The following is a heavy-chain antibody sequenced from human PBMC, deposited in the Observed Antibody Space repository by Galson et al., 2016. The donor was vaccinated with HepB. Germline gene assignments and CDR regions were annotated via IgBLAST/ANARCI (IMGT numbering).Heavy chain of an antibody. Sequence: PALVKPTQTLTLTCTFSGFSLRTSGMRVSWIRQPPGKALEWLARIDWDDDKFYSTSLKTRLTISKDTSKNQVVLTMTNMDPVDTATYYCARTIASYYSVSEILNYFFDFWGQGALVTVSS. D-gene: IGHD3-10*01. CDR3: ARTIASYYSVSEILNYFFDF. CDR2: IDWDDDK. CDR1: GFSLRTSGMR. J-gene: IGHJ4*02. V-gene: IGHV2-70*04.